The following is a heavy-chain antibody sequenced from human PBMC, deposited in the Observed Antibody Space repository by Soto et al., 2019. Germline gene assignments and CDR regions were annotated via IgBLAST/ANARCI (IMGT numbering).Heavy chain of an antibody. CDR2: ISAYNGNT. CDR3: ARAKGYCSSTSCYTFDY. D-gene: IGHD2-2*02. Sequence: KVSCKASGYTFTSYGISWVRQAPGQGLEWMGWISAYNGNTNYAQKLQGRVTMTTDTSTSTAYMELRSLRSDDTAVYYCARAKGYCSSTSCYTFDYWGQGTLVTVS. V-gene: IGHV1-18*04. J-gene: IGHJ4*02. CDR1: GYTFTSYG.